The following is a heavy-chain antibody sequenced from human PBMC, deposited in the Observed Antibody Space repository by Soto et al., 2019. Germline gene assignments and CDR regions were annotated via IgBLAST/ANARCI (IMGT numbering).Heavy chain of an antibody. CDR1: GGSISSDY. Sequence: SETLSLTCTVSGGSISSDYWSWIRQPAGKGLEWIGRIYTSGSTNYNPSLKSRVTMSVDTSKNQFSLKLSSVTAADTAVYYCARDREDKVTQTNWFDPWGQGTLVTVSS. J-gene: IGHJ5*02. CDR2: IYTSGST. V-gene: IGHV4-4*07. CDR3: ARDREDKVTQTNWFDP. D-gene: IGHD4-4*01.